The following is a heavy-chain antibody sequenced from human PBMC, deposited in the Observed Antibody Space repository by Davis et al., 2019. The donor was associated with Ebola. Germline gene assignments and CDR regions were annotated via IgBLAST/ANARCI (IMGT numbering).Heavy chain of an antibody. CDR2: ISSSGNTI. J-gene: IGHJ6*02. D-gene: IGHD6-19*01. Sequence: GESLKISCAASGFTFSSYEMNWARQAPGKGLEWVSYISSSGNTIYYADSVKGRFTISRDNAKNSVYLEMSSLRVEDTAVYYCAAKSIAVTGVYYYYGMDVWGQGTTVTVSS. CDR3: AAKSIAVTGVYYYYGMDV. V-gene: IGHV3-48*03. CDR1: GFTFSSYE.